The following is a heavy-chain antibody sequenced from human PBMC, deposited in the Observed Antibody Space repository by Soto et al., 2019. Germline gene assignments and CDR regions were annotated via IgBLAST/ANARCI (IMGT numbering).Heavy chain of an antibody. CDR3: ARDLLAGTRYYYGMDV. CDR1: GYTFTSYG. D-gene: IGHD6-13*01. CDR2: ISAYNGNI. V-gene: IGHV1-18*01. J-gene: IGHJ6*02. Sequence: QVQLVQSGAEVKKPGASVKVSCKASGYTFTSYGISWVRQAPGQGLEWMGWISAYNGNINYAQKLQGRVTMTTDTSTSTAYMELRSLRSDDTAVYYCARDLLAGTRYYYGMDVWGQGTTVTVSS.